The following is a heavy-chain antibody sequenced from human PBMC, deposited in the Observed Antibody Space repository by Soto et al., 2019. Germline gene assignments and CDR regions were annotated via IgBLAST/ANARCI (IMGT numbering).Heavy chain of an antibody. J-gene: IGHJ4*02. V-gene: IGHV5-51*01. CDR2: IYPGDSDT. Sequence: PGASLTISCKGSGYSFTSYWIGWVRQMPGKGLERMGIIYPGDSDTRYGPSFHGQLTISADKSITTTYLQWRSLKASDTAIYYCAMLFDTSGWYDYGGQGTLVTVSS. D-gene: IGHD6-19*01. CDR3: AMLFDTSGWYDY. CDR1: GYSFTSYW.